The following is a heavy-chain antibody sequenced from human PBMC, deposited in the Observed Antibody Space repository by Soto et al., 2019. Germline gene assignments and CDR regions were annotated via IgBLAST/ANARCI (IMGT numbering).Heavy chain of an antibody. V-gene: IGHV3-23*01. Sequence: EVQLLESGGGLVQPGGSLRLSCAASGFTFSSYAMSLVRKAPGKGLEWVSGISGSGGSTYYADSVKGRFTISRDNSKNPLYLQMNSRRAADTGVYYCAKEGISGSRFYYSSYRDVWGKGTTVTASS. CDR1: GFTFSSYA. D-gene: IGHD3-22*01. CDR2: ISGSGGST. J-gene: IGHJ6*03. CDR3: AKEGISGSRFYYSSYRDV.